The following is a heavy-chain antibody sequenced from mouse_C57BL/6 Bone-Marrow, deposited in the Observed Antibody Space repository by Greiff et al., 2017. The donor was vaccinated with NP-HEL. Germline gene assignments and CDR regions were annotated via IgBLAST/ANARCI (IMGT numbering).Heavy chain of an antibody. CDR1: GYAFTNYL. J-gene: IGHJ4*01. CDR2: INPGSGGT. D-gene: IGHD2-4*01. CDR3: ARWMITTRYYAMDY. V-gene: IGHV1-54*01. Sequence: QVQLQQSGAELVRPGTSVKVSCKASGYAFTNYLIEWVKQRPGQGLEWIGVINPGSGGTTYNEKFKGKAPLTADKSSSTAYMQLSSLTSEDSAVYCCARWMITTRYYAMDYWGQGTSVTVSA.